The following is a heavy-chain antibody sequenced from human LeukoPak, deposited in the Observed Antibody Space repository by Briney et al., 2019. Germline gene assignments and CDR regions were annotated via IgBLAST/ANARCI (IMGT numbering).Heavy chain of an antibody. CDR1: GYTFTGYY. V-gene: IGHV1-2*06. Sequence: ASVKVSCKASGYTFTGYYMHWVRQAPGQGLEWMGRINPNSGGTNYAQKLQGRVTMTRDTSISTAYKELSRLRSDDTAVYYCARDWYYYGSGAHQGVDYWGQGTLVTVSS. D-gene: IGHD3-10*01. CDR3: ARDWYYYGSGAHQGVDY. CDR2: INPNSGGT. J-gene: IGHJ4*02.